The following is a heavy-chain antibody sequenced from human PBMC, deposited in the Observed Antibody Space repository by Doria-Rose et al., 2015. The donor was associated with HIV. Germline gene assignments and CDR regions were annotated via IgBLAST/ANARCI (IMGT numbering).Heavy chain of an antibody. J-gene: IGHJ4*02. D-gene: IGHD6-13*01. CDR1: GVSLSSPGMG. CDR2: IFSYDER. CDR3: ARIKSSRWYHKYYFDF. V-gene: IGHV2-26*01. Sequence: QESGPVLVKPTETLTLTCTVSGVSLSSPGMGVSWIRQPPGKALEWLANIFSYDERSYKTSLKSRLTISRGTSNSQVVITMTDMDPVDTATYYCARIKSSRWYHKYYFDFWGQGALVIVSA.